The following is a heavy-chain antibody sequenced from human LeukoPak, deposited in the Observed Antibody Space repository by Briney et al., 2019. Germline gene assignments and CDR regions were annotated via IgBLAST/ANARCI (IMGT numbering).Heavy chain of an antibody. CDR3: ARRRFPSPPDY. Sequence: AGGSLRLSCAASGFTVSSNYMSWVRQAPGKWLEWVSVIYSGGSTYYADSVKGRFTISRDNSKNTLYLQMNSLRAEDTAVYYCARRRFPSPPDYWGQGTLVTVSS. J-gene: IGHJ4*02. D-gene: IGHD3-10*01. V-gene: IGHV3-66*01. CDR2: IYSGGST. CDR1: GFTVSSNY.